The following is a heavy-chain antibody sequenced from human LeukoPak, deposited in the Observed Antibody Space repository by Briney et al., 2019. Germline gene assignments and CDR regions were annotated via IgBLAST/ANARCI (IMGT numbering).Heavy chain of an antibody. CDR2: IKQDGSEK. Sequence: GGSLRLSCAASGFTFSSYGMHWVRQAPGKGLGWVANIKQDGSEKNYVDSVRGRFTISRDNAKSSLYLQMNSLRAEDTAVYYCASFVPDHWGQGTLVTVSS. D-gene: IGHD3-3*01. CDR3: ASFVPDH. V-gene: IGHV3-7*01. J-gene: IGHJ5*02. CDR1: GFTFSSYG.